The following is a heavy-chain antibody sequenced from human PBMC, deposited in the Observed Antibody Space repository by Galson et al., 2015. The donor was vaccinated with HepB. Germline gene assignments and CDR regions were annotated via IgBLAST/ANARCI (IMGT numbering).Heavy chain of an antibody. V-gene: IGHV3-9*01. Sequence: SLRLSCAASGFTFDDYAMHWVRQAPGKGLEWVSGISWNSGSIGYADSVKGRFTISRDNAKNSLYLQMNSLRAEDTALYYCAKGSGGYSYGTKIDYWGQGTLVTVSS. D-gene: IGHD5-18*01. CDR1: GFTFDDYA. CDR3: AKGSGGYSYGTKIDY. CDR2: ISWNSGSI. J-gene: IGHJ4*02.